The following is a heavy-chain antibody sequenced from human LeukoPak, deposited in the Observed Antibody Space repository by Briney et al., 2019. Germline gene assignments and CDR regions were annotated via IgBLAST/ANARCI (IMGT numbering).Heavy chain of an antibody. V-gene: IGHV3-30*09. J-gene: IGHJ6*03. CDR3: ARGASSSSYYYYYMDV. CDR1: GFTFTSYA. CDR2: ISYDGSIQ. D-gene: IGHD6-6*01. Sequence: PGGSLRLSCAASGFTFTSYAMHWVRQAPGKGLEWVAVISYDGSIQYYADSVKGRFAFSRDNAKNSLYLQMNSLRAEDTAVYYCARGASSSSYYYYYMDVWGKGTTVTVSS.